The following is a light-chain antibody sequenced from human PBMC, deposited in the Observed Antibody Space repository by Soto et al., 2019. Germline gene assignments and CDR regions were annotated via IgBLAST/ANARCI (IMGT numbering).Light chain of an antibody. J-gene: IGKJ1*01. V-gene: IGKV3-20*01. CDR3: QHYDNSVLT. CDR2: AAS. Sequence: EIVLTQSPGTLSLSPGEGATISCRASQSVSSNYLAWYQQKPGQAPRLLIVAASNMATGIPSRFTGSGSGTDFNFTISTLQPEDVAEYYCQHYDNSVLTFGQGTTVES. CDR1: QSVSSNY.